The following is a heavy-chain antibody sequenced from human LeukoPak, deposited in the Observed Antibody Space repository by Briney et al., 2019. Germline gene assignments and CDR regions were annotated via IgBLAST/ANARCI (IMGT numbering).Heavy chain of an antibody. CDR1: GYSISSGYF. CDR3: ARHDSSGPYNAFDI. D-gene: IGHD3-22*01. V-gene: IGHV4-38-2*02. CDR2: IYHSGST. Sequence: SETLSLTCTVSGYSISSGYFWGWIRQPPGKGLEWIGTIYHSGSTYYNASLESRVTISVDTSKNQFSLKLSSVTAADTAVYYCARHDSSGPYNAFDIWGQGAMVTVSS. J-gene: IGHJ3*02.